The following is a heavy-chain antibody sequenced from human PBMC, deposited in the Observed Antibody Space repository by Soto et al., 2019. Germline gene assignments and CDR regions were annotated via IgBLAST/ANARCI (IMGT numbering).Heavy chain of an antibody. CDR2: IYSGGST. CDR1: GFTVSSNY. V-gene: IGHV3-66*01. CDR3: AREERITMVRGVRN. D-gene: IGHD3-10*01. Sequence: GGSLRLSCAASGFTVSSNYMSWVRQAPGKGLEWVSVIYSGGSTYYADSVKGRFTISRHNSKNTLYLQMNSLRAEDTAVYYCAREERITMVRGVRNWGQGTLVTVSS. J-gene: IGHJ4*02.